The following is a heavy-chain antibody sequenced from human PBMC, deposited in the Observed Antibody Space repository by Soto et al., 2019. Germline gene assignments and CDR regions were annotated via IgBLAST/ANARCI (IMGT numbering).Heavy chain of an antibody. CDR2: LTPGGETT. V-gene: IGHV3-23*02. CDR1: GFTFSSFA. Sequence: EVHLLQSGGGLVQPGGSLRLSCAASGFTFSSFAMTWVRQAPGAGLEWVSALTPGGETTYYIASVRGRFTISRDNARDTLYLQMNSLTAADPAVYYCAKDSPVSGNYQDLAYWGQGNLVTVSS. CDR3: AKDSPVSGNYQDLAY. J-gene: IGHJ4*02. D-gene: IGHD1-26*01.